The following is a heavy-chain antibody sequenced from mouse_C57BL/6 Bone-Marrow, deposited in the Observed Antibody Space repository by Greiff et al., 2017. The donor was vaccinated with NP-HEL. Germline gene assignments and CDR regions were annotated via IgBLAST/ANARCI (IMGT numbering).Heavy chain of an antibody. CDR1: GYTFTSYW. CDR3: ARGGFYYGSPAWFAY. CDR2: IHPNSGST. J-gene: IGHJ3*01. D-gene: IGHD1-1*01. Sequence: QVQLQQPGAELVKPGASVKLSCKASGYTFTSYWMHWVKQRPGQGLEWIGMIHPNSGSTNYNEKFKSKATLTVDKSSSTAYMQLSSLTSEDSAVYYCARGGFYYGSPAWFAYWGQGTLVTVSA. V-gene: IGHV1-64*01.